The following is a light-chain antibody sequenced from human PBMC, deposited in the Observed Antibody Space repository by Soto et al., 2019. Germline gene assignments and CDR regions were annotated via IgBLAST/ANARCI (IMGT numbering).Light chain of an antibody. Sequence: EIVMTHSPAPLSVSPAQRATLSFRASQRVSGNLAWYQQKPDQAPRLLIYGASTRATAIPASFSGSGSGTELTLTISSLQSEDFVVYYCQQYNNWPPAFGQGTKVEIK. CDR3: QQYNNWPPA. J-gene: IGKJ1*01. V-gene: IGKV3-15*01. CDR1: QRVSGN. CDR2: GAS.